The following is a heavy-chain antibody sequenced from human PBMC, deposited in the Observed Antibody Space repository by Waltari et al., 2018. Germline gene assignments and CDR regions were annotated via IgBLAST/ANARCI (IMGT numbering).Heavy chain of an antibody. Sequence: QVQLVESGGGVVQPGRSLRLSCAASGFTFSSYAMHWVRQAPGKGLEWVAVISYDGSNKYYADSVKGRFTISRDNSKNTLYLQMNSLRAEDTAVYYCARVRPSTAFDYWGQGTLVTVSS. CDR2: ISYDGSNK. V-gene: IGHV3-30-3*01. D-gene: IGHD4-4*01. CDR3: ARVRPSTAFDY. J-gene: IGHJ4*02. CDR1: GFTFSSYA.